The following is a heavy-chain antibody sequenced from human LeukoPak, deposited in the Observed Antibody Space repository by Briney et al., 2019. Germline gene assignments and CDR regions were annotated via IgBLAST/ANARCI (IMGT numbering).Heavy chain of an antibody. V-gene: IGHV1-2*02. CDR2: INPNSGGT. Sequence: GASVKVSCKASGYTFTSYGISWVRQAPGQGLEWMGWINPNSGGTNYAQKFQGRVTMTRDTSISTAYMELSRLRSDDTAVYYCARVGAGTTSDYWGQGTLVTVSS. D-gene: IGHD1-1*01. CDR1: GYTFTSYG. J-gene: IGHJ4*02. CDR3: ARVGAGTTSDY.